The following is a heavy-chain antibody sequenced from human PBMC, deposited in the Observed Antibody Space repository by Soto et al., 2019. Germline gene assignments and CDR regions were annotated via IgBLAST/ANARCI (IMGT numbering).Heavy chain of an antibody. Sequence: GASVKVSCKVSGYTLTELSMHWVRQAPGKGLEWMGGFDPEDGETIYAQKFQGRVTMTEDTSTDTAYMELSSLRSEDTAVYYCATADPGGDFWSGYINAFDIWGQGTMVTVSS. J-gene: IGHJ3*02. CDR3: ATADPGGDFWSGYINAFDI. CDR1: GYTLTELS. CDR2: FDPEDGET. V-gene: IGHV1-24*01. D-gene: IGHD3-3*01.